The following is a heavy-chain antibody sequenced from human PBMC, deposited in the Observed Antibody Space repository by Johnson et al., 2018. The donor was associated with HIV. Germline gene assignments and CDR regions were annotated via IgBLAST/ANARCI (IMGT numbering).Heavy chain of an antibody. J-gene: IGHJ3*02. CDR2: ISSSGSTI. CDR3: AKGTYYYDSSGYNDAFDI. CDR1: GFTFSDYY. D-gene: IGHD3-22*01. Sequence: QVQLVESGGGLVQPGGSLRLSCAASGFTFSDYYMSWIRQAPGKGLEWVSYISSSGSTIYYADSVKGRFTISRDNAKNSLYLQMNSLRAEDTAVYYCAKGTYYYDSSGYNDAFDIWGQGTMVTVSS. V-gene: IGHV3-11*01.